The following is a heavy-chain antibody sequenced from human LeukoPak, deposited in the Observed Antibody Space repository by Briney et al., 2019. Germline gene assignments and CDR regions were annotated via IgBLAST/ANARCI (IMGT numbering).Heavy chain of an antibody. Sequence: SETLSLTCTVSGGSISSYYWSWIRQPAGKGLEWIGRIYTSGSTNYNPSLKSRVTMSVDTSKNQFSLKLSSVTAADTAVYYCATSGEGGYCSNTSCYRGSYYYYMDVWGKGTTVTVSS. V-gene: IGHV4-4*07. J-gene: IGHJ6*03. CDR3: ATSGEGGYCSNTSCYRGSYYYYMDV. CDR2: IYTSGST. CDR1: GGSISSYY. D-gene: IGHD2-2*01.